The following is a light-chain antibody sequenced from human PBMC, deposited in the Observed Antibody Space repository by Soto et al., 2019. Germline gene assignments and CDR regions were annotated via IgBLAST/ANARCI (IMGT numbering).Light chain of an antibody. CDR1: SSDVAAYNY. J-gene: IGLJ2*01. CDR2: EVS. V-gene: IGLV2-14*01. Sequence: QSVLTQPASVSGSPGQSITISCTETSSDVAAYNYVSWYQHHPGKAPKLMIYEVSKRPSGVSNRFSGSKSGNAASLTISGLQPEDEADYYCSSYTGSNTLVVFGGGTKLTVL. CDR3: SSYTGSNTLVV.